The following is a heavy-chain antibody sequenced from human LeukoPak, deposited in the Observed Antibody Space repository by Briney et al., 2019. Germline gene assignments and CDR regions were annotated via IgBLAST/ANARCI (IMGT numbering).Heavy chain of an antibody. CDR1: GYTFTSYD. CDR3: ARPRSGYDYHY. J-gene: IGHJ4*02. Sequence: ASVTVSCKASGYTFTSYDINWVRQATGQGLEWMGWMNPNSGDTGYAQKFQGRVTMTRNTSISTAYMELSSLRSEDTAVYCCARPRSGYDYHYWGQGTLVTVSS. D-gene: IGHD5-12*01. CDR2: MNPNSGDT. V-gene: IGHV1-8*01.